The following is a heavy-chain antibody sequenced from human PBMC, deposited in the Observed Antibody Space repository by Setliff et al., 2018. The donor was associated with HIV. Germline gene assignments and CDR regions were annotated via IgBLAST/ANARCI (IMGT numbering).Heavy chain of an antibody. CDR1: GDSIGTGTHY. CDR2: LYGHSST. V-gene: IGHV4-39*01. Sequence: SETLSPTCNVSGDSIGTGTHYWAWIRQPPGKGLEWIGSLYGHSSTYYTKSLRGRVTISADTSKNQFSLRLSSVTALDTAVYYCSRLYGSGHYFAFDFWGQGALVTVSS. J-gene: IGHJ4*02. D-gene: IGHD3-10*01. CDR3: SRLYGSGHYFAFDF.